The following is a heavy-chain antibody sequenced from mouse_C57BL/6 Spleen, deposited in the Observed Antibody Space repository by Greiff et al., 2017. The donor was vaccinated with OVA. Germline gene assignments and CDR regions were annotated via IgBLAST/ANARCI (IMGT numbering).Heavy chain of an antibody. D-gene: IGHD1-1*01. CDR1: GYTFTDYY. J-gene: IGHJ4*01. Sequence: EVQLQQSGAELVKPGASVKISCKASGYTFTDYYMNWVKQSHGKSLEWIGDINPNNGGTSYNQKFKGKATLTVDKSSSTAYMELRSLTSEDSAVSDCATYGSYYYAMDYWGQGTSVTVSS. V-gene: IGHV1-26*01. CDR3: ATYGSYYYAMDY. CDR2: INPNNGGT.